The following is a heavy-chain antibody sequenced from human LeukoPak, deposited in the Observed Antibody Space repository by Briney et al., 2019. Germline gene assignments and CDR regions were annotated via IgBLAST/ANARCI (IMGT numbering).Heavy chain of an antibody. CDR3: ARKLYGSGSSNAFDI. Sequence: RESGPALVKPTQTLXLTCTFSGFSLSTAEMSVSWVRQPPGKALEWLARIDWDDDKYYSTSLNTRPTIPKDTTKNHVVITMTNMDPVDTATYYCARKLYGSGSSNAFDIWGQGTMVTVSS. CDR2: IDWDDDK. D-gene: IGHD3-10*01. CDR1: GFSLSTAEMS. V-gene: IGHV2-70*11. J-gene: IGHJ3*02.